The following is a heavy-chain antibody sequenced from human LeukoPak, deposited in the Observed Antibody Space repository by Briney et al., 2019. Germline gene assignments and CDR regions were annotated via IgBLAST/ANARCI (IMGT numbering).Heavy chain of an antibody. CDR2: ISSSSSYI. CDR1: GFTFSSYS. J-gene: IGHJ3*02. Sequence: PGGSLRLSCAASGFTFSSYSMNWVRQAPGKGLEWVSSISSSSSYIYYADSVKGRFIISRDNAKNSLYLQMNSLRAEDTAVYYCARTEKVPLVRSWYAFDIWGQGTMVTVSS. V-gene: IGHV3-21*04. CDR3: ARTEKVPLVRSWYAFDI. D-gene: IGHD6-6*01.